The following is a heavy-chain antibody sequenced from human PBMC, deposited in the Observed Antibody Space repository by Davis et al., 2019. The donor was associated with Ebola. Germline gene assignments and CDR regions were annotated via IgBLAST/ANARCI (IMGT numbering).Heavy chain of an antibody. J-gene: IGHJ6*02. V-gene: IGHV1-46*01. D-gene: IGHD2-15*01. Sequence: ASVKVSCKASGYTFTNYYMHWVRQAPGLGLEWMGIINPSGTGATYAQNLQGRVTMTMDTSTSTVYMELSSLRSEDTALYYCARGRTYYGLDVWGQGTTVTVSS. CDR1: GYTFTNYY. CDR2: INPSGTGA. CDR3: ARGRTYYGLDV.